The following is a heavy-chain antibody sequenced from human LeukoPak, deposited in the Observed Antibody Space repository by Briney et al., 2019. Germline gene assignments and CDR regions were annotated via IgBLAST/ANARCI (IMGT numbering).Heavy chain of an antibody. CDR3: ARDGNYFDTTPNWFDT. J-gene: IGHJ5*02. CDR1: GFTFSDYY. Sequence: GGSLRLSCAASGFTFSDYYMSWVRQTPGKGLEWVAFLWFDGSHQYYADSVRGRFIISRDNSNNTLYLQMSSLRADDTAVYYCARDGNYFDTTPNWFDTWGQGTLVTVSS. CDR2: LWFDGSHQ. V-gene: IGHV3-33*08. D-gene: IGHD3-22*01.